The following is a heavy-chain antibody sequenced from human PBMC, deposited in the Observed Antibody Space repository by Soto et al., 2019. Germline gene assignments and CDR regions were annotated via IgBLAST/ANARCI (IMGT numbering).Heavy chain of an antibody. CDR2: INQDGSQV. CDR3: ARDFSYQRFDH. D-gene: IGHD3-16*02. V-gene: IGHV3-7*01. J-gene: IGHJ4*02. CDR1: GFSISSSW. Sequence: GGSLRISCVASGFSISSSWICWIRQTPGKGLEWVTNINQDGSQVAYADAVKGRFTVSRDNAKNAVYLQMNSLTVEDTAVYFCARDFSYQRFDHWGQGALVTVSS.